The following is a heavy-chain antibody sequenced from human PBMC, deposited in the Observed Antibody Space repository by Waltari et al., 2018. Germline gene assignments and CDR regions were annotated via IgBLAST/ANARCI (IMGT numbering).Heavy chain of an antibody. D-gene: IGHD5-12*01. CDR1: GDSFTSDC. Sequence: DVQLVQSGAEVNKPGESWKIPCKVPGDSFTSDCITRVREMPGKDLEWMGTIYLGDSDTKYSPSVQAQVPITADKSISTSYLQSSSLKASDTIMYYCAGEYIGYDLTRGYFDYWGQGNLVTVFS. V-gene: IGHV5-51*01. CDR2: IYLGDSDT. CDR3: AGEYIGYDLTRGYFDY. J-gene: IGHJ4*02.